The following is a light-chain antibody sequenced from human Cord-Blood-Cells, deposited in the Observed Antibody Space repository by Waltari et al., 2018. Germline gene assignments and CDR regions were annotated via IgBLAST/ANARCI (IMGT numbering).Light chain of an antibody. CDR1: QSLLNSNGYNY. CDR2: LGS. CDR3: MQAPLPPT. V-gene: IGKV2-28*01. Sequence: IVMTQSPLSLPVTPGGPASISGRSSQSLLNSNGYNYLDWYLQKPGQSPQLLIYLGSKRTSGVPNRFGGSGEGTDFTLQIRRMKTEHDGVYYGMQAPLPPTLGQGTTLEIK. J-gene: IGKJ2*01.